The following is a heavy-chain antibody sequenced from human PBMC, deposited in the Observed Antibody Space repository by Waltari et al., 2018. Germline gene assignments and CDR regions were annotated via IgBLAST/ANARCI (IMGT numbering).Heavy chain of an antibody. J-gene: IGHJ4*02. Sequence: EVQLVESGGGFVESGRSLRLSCETSGFTFGDYNLNWFRKAPGKGLEWVSVISSNTYCGTTYSAASVMGRFTVSRDTSRNIAYLHMSNLKREDTAVYYCARESYYDFWSGYTQFFYYWCQGILFTVSS. CDR3: ARESYYDFWSGYTQFFYY. CDR2: ISSNTYCGTT. CDR1: GFTFGDYN. D-gene: IGHD3-3*01. V-gene: IGHV3-49*03.